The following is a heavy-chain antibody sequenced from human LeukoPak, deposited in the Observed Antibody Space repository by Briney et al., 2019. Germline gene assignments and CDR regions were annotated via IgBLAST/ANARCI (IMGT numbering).Heavy chain of an antibody. CDR3: ARGGYCSSTSRYAEMLDY. J-gene: IGHJ4*02. CDR2: ISSSGSTI. Sequence: QPGGSLRLSCAASGFTFSSYEMNWVRQAPGKGLEWVSYISSSGSTIYYADSVKGRFTISRDNAKNSLYLQMNSLRAEDTAVYYCARGGYCSSTSRYAEMLDYWGQGTLVTVSS. V-gene: IGHV3-48*03. CDR1: GFTFSSYE. D-gene: IGHD2-2*01.